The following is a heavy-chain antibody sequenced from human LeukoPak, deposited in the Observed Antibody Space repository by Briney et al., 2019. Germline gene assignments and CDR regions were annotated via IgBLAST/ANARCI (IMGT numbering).Heavy chain of an antibody. Sequence: SAKVSCHACGGTFSSYAINWVRQAPGQGLEWMGGIIHMFGTASYAQRFQGRVTITADESTSTAYMELSSLRSEDTAVYYCARELEQWLRRHWGQGTLVTVSS. CDR1: GGTFSSYA. D-gene: IGHD6-19*01. CDR3: ARELEQWLRRH. CDR2: IIHMFGTA. J-gene: IGHJ4*02. V-gene: IGHV1-69*01.